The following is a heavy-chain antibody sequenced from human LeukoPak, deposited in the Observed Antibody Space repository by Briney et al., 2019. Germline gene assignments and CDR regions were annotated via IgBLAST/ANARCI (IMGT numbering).Heavy chain of an antibody. CDR1: GFTFSSYS. V-gene: IGHV3-21*01. CDR2: ISSSSSYI. Sequence: GGSLRLSCAASGFTFSSYSMNWVRQAPGKGLEWVSSISSSSSYIYYADSVKGRFTISRDNAKNSLYLQMNSLRAEDTAVYYCARETGTHHTTRFDPWGQGTLVTVSS. D-gene: IGHD1-1*01. J-gene: IGHJ5*02. CDR3: ARETGTHHTTRFDP.